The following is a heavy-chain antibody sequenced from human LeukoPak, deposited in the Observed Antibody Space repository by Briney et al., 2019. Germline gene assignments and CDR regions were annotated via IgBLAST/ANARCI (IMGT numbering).Heavy chain of an antibody. V-gene: IGHV3-9*01. J-gene: IGHJ4*02. CDR2: ISWNGGNK. D-gene: IGHD6-19*01. CDR3: AKGGAVAVSYYFDC. CDR1: GFTFDDYA. Sequence: GRSQRLSCAASGFTFDDYAMHWVRQAPGKGLEWVSGISWNGGNKGYADSVKGRFTISRDNAKNSLYLQMNSLRAEDTALYYCAKGGAVAVSYYFDCWGQGTLVTVSS.